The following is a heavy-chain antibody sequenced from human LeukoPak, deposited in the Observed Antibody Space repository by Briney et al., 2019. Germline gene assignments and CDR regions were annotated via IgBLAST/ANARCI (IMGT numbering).Heavy chain of an antibody. Sequence: GGSLRLSCAASGFSVSNNYMIWVRQAPGKGLEWVSVIYSGGNTYYTDSVKGRFTISRDNSKNTLYLQMNSLRAEDTAVYYCARSLYYYDSSGYTDAFDIWGQGTMVTVSS. CDR2: IYSGGNT. J-gene: IGHJ3*02. D-gene: IGHD3-22*01. V-gene: IGHV3-66*01. CDR3: ARSLYYYDSSGYTDAFDI. CDR1: GFSVSNNY.